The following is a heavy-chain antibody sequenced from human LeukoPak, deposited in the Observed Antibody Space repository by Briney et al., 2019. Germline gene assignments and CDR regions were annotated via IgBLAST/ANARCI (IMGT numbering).Heavy chain of an antibody. J-gene: IGHJ6*03. CDR3: ARGVRYYYDSSGSAVDYYYYIDV. CDR2: INPNSGGT. V-gene: IGHV1-2*02. Sequence: GASVKVSCKASGYTFTGYYMHWVRQAPGQGLEWMGWINPNSGGTNYAQKFQGRVTMTRDTSISTAYMELSRLRSDDTAVYYCARGVRYYYDSSGSAVDYYYYIDVWRKGTTVTISS. CDR1: GYTFTGYY. D-gene: IGHD3-22*01.